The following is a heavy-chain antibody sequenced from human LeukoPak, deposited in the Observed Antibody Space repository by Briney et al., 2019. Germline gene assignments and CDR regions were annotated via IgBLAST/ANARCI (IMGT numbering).Heavy chain of an antibody. D-gene: IGHD5-18*01. Sequence: SGPTLVNPTQTLTLTCTFSGLSLSTSGVGVGWIRQPPGKALEWLAIIYGDGATHYTSSLRSRLTITKDTSKNQVVLTLANMDPADTGTYFCVHRSRGFGYGVDCWGQGTLVTVSS. CDR3: VHRSRGFGYGVDC. CDR2: IYGDGAT. V-gene: IGHV2-5*02. CDR1: GLSLSTSGVG. J-gene: IGHJ4*02.